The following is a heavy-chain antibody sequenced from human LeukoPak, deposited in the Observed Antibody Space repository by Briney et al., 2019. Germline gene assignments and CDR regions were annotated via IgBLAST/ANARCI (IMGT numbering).Heavy chain of an antibody. CDR3: ARDKAAAGNGWFDP. J-gene: IGHJ5*02. CDR1: GGSISSYY. CDR2: IYYSGST. Sequence: SETLSLTCTVSGGSISSYYWRWIRQPPGRGLEWIGYIYYSGSTNYNPSPKSRVTISVDTSKNQFSLKLSSVTAADTAVYYCARDKAAAGNGWFDPWGQGTLVTVSS. V-gene: IGHV4-59*01. D-gene: IGHD6-13*01.